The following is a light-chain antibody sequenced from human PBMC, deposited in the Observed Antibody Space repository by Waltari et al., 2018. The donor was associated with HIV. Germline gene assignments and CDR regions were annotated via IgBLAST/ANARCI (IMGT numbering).Light chain of an antibody. V-gene: IGLV1-44*01. CDR3: ATWDDSLNGPV. J-gene: IGLJ3*02. Sequence: QSVLTQPPSASGTPGQRVTISCSGSISNIGSNTVNWYQQPPGTAPKLLIHTTNQRPSGVPDRFPGSKSGASASLAISGLQSDDESDYYCATWDDSLNGPVFGGGTKLTVL. CDR2: TTN. CDR1: ISNIGSNT.